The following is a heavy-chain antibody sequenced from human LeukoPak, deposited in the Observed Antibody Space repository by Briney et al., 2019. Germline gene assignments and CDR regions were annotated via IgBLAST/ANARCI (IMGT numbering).Heavy chain of an antibody. CDR1: GGSFSGYY. CDR2: INHSGST. D-gene: IGHD5-18*01. Sequence: KPSETLSLTCAVYGGSFSGYYWSWIRQPPGKGLEWIGEINHSGSTNYNPSLESRVTISVDTSKNQFSLKLSSVTAADTAVYYCARARGYSYGGQYYFDYWGQGTLVTVSS. J-gene: IGHJ4*02. CDR3: ARARGYSYGGQYYFDY. V-gene: IGHV4-34*01.